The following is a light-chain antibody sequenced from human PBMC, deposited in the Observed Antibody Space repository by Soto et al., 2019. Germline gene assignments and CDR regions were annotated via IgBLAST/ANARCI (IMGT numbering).Light chain of an antibody. CDR1: QSVFYNFNSKNY. CDR2: WAS. CDR3: QQYYITPPT. Sequence: DIVMTQSPDSLAVSLGERATINCRSSQSVFYNFNSKNYLAWYQQKPGQPPKLLIHWASTRESGVPDRFSGSGSGTDFTLTISGLQADDVAYYYCQQYYITPPTFGGGTKVEIK. V-gene: IGKV4-1*01. J-gene: IGKJ4*01.